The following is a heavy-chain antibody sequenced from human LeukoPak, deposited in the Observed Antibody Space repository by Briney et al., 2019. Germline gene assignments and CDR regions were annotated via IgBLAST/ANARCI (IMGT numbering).Heavy chain of an antibody. CDR1: GFTFSNAW. J-gene: IGHJ4*02. Sequence: GGSLRLSCAASGFTFSNAWLNWVRQAPGKGLEWVGHIKSKTDGGTTDYAAPVKGRFTISRDDSKNTLFLQMNSLKTEDTTVYYCTLPWGSGSYYDYWGQGTLVTVSS. D-gene: IGHD3-10*01. V-gene: IGHV3-15*01. CDR2: IKSKTDGGTT. CDR3: TLPWGSGSYYDY.